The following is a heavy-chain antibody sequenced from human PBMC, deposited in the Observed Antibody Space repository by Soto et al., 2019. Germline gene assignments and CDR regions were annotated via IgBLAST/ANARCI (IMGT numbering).Heavy chain of an antibody. CDR1: GGTFSSYA. CDR3: ARGGYYYDSSGYHSSKFDY. CDR2: IIPIFGTA. J-gene: IGHJ4*02. D-gene: IGHD3-22*01. Sequence: ASVKVSCKASGGTFSSYAISWVRQAPGQGLEWMGGIIPIFGTANYAQKFQGRVTITADESTSTAYMELSSLRSEDTAVYYCARGGYYYDSSGYHSSKFDYWGQGTLVTVSS. V-gene: IGHV1-69*13.